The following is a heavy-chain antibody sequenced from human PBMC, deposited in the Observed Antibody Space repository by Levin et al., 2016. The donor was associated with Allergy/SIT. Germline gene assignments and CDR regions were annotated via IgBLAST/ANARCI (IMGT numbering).Heavy chain of an antibody. J-gene: IGHJ4*02. D-gene: IGHD5-24*01. Sequence: WIRQPPGKGLEWIGYIYYSGSTYYNPSLKSRVTISVDTSKNQFSLKLSSVTAADTAVYYCARDGQVGATMGLDYWGQGALVTVSS. CDR2: IYYSGST. V-gene: IGHV4-31*02. CDR3: ARDGQVGATMGLDY.